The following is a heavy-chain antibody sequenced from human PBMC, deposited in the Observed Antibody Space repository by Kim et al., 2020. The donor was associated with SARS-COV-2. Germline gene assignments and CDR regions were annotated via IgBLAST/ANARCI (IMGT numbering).Heavy chain of an antibody. V-gene: IGHV4-34*01. D-gene: IGHD3-10*02. Sequence: PSLKSRVTISVDTSKNQFSLKLSSVTAADTAVYYCAREPYYYARRGAFDIWGQGTMVTVSS. J-gene: IGHJ3*02. CDR3: AREPYYYARRGAFDI.